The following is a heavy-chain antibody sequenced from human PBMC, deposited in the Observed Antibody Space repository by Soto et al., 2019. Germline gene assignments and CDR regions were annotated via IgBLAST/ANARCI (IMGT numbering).Heavy chain of an antibody. CDR3: ARDQWELLRGYYYYGMDV. CDR2: INAGNGNT. CDR1: GYTFTSYA. V-gene: IGHV1-3*01. D-gene: IGHD1-26*01. J-gene: IGHJ6*02. Sequence: ASVKVSCKASGYTFTSYAMHWLRQAPGQRLEWMRWINAGNGNTKYSQKFQGRVTITRDTSASTAYMELSSLRSEDTAVYYCARDQWELLRGYYYYGMDVWGQGTTVTVSS.